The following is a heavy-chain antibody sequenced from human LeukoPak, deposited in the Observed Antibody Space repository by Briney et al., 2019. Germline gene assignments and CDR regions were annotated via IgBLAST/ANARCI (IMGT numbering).Heavy chain of an antibody. J-gene: IGHJ2*01. CDR2: ISGSGDTI. V-gene: IGHV3-23*01. CDR3: AKLEGYCSSSTCHGNWYFDR. CDR1: GFTFSSYA. D-gene: IGHD2-2*01. Sequence: PGGSLRLSCAASGFTFSSYAMSWVRQAPGKGLEWVSTISGSGDTIYYADSVKGRFTTSRDNSKNTLYVQMNSLRAEDTALYYCAKLEGYCSSSTCHGNWYFDRWGRGTLVTVSS.